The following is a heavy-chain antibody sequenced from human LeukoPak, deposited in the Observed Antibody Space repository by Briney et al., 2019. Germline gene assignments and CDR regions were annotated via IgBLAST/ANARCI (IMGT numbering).Heavy chain of an antibody. CDR2: IYYSGST. D-gene: IGHD3-10*01. CDR1: GGSISSGDYY. Sequence: SETLSLTCTVSGGSISSGDYYWSWIRQPPGKGLEWIGYIYYSGSTYYNPSLKSRVTISVDTSKNQFSLKLSSVTAADTAVYYCARGYYYGSGSYYIGYFQHWGQGTLVTVSS. V-gene: IGHV4-30-4*01. CDR3: ARGYYYGSGSYYIGYFQH. J-gene: IGHJ1*01.